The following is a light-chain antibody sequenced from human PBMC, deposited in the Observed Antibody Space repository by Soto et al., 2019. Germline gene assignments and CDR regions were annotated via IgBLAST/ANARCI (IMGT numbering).Light chain of an antibody. J-gene: IGKJ1*01. CDR3: QQYDSYPWT. CDR1: QSTSSW. CDR2: KAS. V-gene: IGKV1-5*03. Sequence: DIQMTQSPSTLSASVGDRVTITSRASQSTSSWLAWYQQKPGKAPKLLIYKASSLESGVPSRFSGSVSGTEFTLTISSLQPDDFATYYCQQYDSYPWTFGQGTKVDIK.